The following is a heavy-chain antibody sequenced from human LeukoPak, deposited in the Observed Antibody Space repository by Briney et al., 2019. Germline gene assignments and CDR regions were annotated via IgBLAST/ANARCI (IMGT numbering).Heavy chain of an antibody. D-gene: IGHD6-19*01. J-gene: IGHJ3*02. CDR3: ARNLPYTSGSGTAFDI. Sequence: GGSLRLSCAASGFTFSIYSMDWVRQAPGKGLEWVSSISSSGSYIYYADSLKGRFTISRDNAKNSLYLQMNSLRAEDTALYYCARNLPYTSGSGTAFDIWGQGTMVTASS. CDR2: ISSSGSYI. V-gene: IGHV3-21*04. CDR1: GFTFSIYS.